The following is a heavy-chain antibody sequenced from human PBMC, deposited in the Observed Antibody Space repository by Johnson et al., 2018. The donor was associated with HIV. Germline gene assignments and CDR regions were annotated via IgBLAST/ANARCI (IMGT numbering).Heavy chain of an antibody. D-gene: IGHD6-13*01. CDR2: IRYDGGNK. CDR1: GFTFSDYY. J-gene: IGHJ3*02. CDR3: AKGGVLAAGTEGYAFDI. Sequence: QVQLVESGGGLVKPGGSLRLSCAASGFTFSDYYMSWIRQAPGKGLEWVAFIRYDGGNKDSADSVTGRFTISRDNSKNTLYLQMNSLRAEDTAVYYCAKGGVLAAGTEGYAFDIWGQGTMVTVSS. V-gene: IGHV3-30*02.